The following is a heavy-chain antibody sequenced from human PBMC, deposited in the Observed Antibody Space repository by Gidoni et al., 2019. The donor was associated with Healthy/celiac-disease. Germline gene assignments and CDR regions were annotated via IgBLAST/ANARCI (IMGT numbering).Heavy chain of an antibody. CDR1: GFSLSTSGVG. CDR2: IYWDDDK. D-gene: IGHD2-2*01. CDR3: AHTRGVPAAMGAFDI. V-gene: IGHV2-5*02. J-gene: IGHJ3*02. Sequence: QITLKESGPTLVKPTQTLTLTCTFSGFSLSTSGVGVGWIRQPPGKALEWLALIYWDDDKRSSPSLKSRLTITKDTSKNQVVLTMTNMDPVDTATYYCAHTRGVPAAMGAFDIWGQGTMVTVSS.